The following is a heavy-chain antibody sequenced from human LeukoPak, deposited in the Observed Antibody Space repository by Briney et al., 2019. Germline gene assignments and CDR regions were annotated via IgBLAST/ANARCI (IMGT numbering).Heavy chain of an antibody. Sequence: ASVKVSCKASGYTFTSYGISWVRQAPGQGLEWMGWISAYNGNTNYAQKLQGRVTMTTDTSTSTAYMELRSLRSDDTAVYYCARGRAYYDILTGYYYYYYMDVWGKGTTVTISS. CDR3: ARGRAYYDILTGYYYYYYMDV. D-gene: IGHD3-9*01. CDR1: GYTFTSYG. CDR2: ISAYNGNT. V-gene: IGHV1-18*01. J-gene: IGHJ6*03.